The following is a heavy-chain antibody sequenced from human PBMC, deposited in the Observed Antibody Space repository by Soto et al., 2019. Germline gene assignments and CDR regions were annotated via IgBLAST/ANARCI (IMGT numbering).Heavy chain of an antibody. CDR1: GYTFTNYY. V-gene: IGHV1-46*01. J-gene: IGHJ4*02. CDR3: ARDLAAGDH. CDR2: INPTSGST. Sequence: QVQLVQSGAEVKKPGASVKVSCKASGYTFTNYYIHWVRQAPGQGLEWMGIINPTSGSTTYAQKVQGRVTLTYDTSTTTVYMELSGLRSEDTAVLYCARDLAAGDHWGQGTLVTVSS. D-gene: IGHD6-13*01.